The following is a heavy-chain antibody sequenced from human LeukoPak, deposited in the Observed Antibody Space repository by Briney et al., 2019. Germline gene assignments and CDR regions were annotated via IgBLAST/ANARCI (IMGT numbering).Heavy chain of an antibody. V-gene: IGHV3-33*06. D-gene: IGHD3-3*01. CDR1: GFAFGDYA. J-gene: IGHJ4*02. CDR3: AKVGFSEMEWSLYSDH. Sequence: GGSLRLSCIASGFAFGDYAMSWVRQAPGKGLEWVAVIWYDGSNKYYADSVKGRFTISRDNSKNTLYLQMNSLRAEDTAVYYCAKVGFSEMEWSLYSDHWGQGTLVTVSS. CDR2: IWYDGSNK.